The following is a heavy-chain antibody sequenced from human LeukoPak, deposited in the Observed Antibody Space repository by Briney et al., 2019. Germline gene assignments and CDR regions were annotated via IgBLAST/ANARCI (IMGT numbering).Heavy chain of an antibody. V-gene: IGHV4-34*01. CDR3: ARTPFGYSSSFFDY. CDR1: GGSFSGNY. CDR2: INHSGGT. D-gene: IGHD6-13*01. Sequence: KPSETLSLTCGVYGGSFSGNYWSWIRQPPGKGLEWIGQINHSGGTNYNPSLKSRVTISVDTSKNQFSLKLNSVTAADTAVYYCARTPFGYSSSFFDYWGQGTQVTVSS. J-gene: IGHJ4*02.